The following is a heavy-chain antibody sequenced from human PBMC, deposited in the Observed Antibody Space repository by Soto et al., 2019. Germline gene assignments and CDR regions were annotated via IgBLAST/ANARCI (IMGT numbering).Heavy chain of an antibody. CDR1: GFAVSANY. J-gene: IGHJ4*02. CDR2: IYSGGDT. V-gene: IGHV3-66*01. D-gene: IGHD4-17*01. CDR3: ATRMTTAPY. Sequence: EAHLVGSGGGLVQPGGSLRLSCAASGFAVSANYLSWVRQAPGKGLEWVSLIYSGGDTDYADSVRGRFTISRDNSKNTLYLQMNSLKAADTAVYYCATRMTTAPYWGQGALVNVS.